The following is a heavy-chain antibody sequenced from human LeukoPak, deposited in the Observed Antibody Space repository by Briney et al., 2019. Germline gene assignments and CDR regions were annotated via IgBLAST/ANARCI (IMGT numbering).Heavy chain of an antibody. Sequence: SETLSLTCNVSGNSMNKYQWSWIRQPPGKGLEWIGNIYTSGITNYNPSLKSRVTISVDTSKSQLSLKLGSVTAADTAVYYCARRVHMDVWGKGTTVTVSS. J-gene: IGHJ6*03. CDR2: IYTSGIT. CDR3: ARRVHMDV. CDR1: GNSMNKYQ. V-gene: IGHV4-4*09.